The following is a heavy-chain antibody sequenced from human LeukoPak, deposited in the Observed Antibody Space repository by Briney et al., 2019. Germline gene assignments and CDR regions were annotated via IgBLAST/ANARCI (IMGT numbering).Heavy chain of an antibody. CDR3: ARLTRDGYNSAQKFDY. CDR2: IYYSGST. CDR1: GGSISSYY. V-gene: IGHV4-59*08. J-gene: IGHJ4*02. Sequence: PSETLSLTCTVSGGSISSYYWSWIRQPPGKGLEWIGYIYYSGSTNYNPSLKSRVTISVDTSKNQFSLKLSSVTAADKAVYYCARLTRDGYNSAQKFDYWGQGTLVTVSS. D-gene: IGHD5-24*01.